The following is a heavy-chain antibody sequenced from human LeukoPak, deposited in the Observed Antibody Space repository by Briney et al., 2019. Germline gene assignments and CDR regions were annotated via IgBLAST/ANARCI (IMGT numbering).Heavy chain of an antibody. CDR3: ARLGLRIETHSIPDY. Sequence: SETLSLTCTVSGGSLSGFYWSWVRQPPGKGLECIGYIHYSASTNYVPSLKSRARISLDTSKNQFSLSLNSVTAADTAVYYCARLGLRIETHSIPDYWGLGTLVTVSS. V-gene: IGHV4-59*08. J-gene: IGHJ4*02. D-gene: IGHD2-21*01. CDR1: GGSLSGFY. CDR2: IHYSAST.